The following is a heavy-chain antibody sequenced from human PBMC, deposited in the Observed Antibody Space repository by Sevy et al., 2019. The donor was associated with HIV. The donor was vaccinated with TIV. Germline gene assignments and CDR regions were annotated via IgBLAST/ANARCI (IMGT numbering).Heavy chain of an antibody. CDR1: GYPFTNYG. CDR3: ARVTFLYYIDY. V-gene: IGHV1-18*01. D-gene: IGHD3-22*01. CDR2: MSTYNGNT. J-gene: IGHJ4*02. Sequence: ASVKVSCKTSGYPFTNYGVTWVRQAPGQGLEWMAWMSTYNGNTNYAQKYQGRVTMTTDTSTNTVYMELRSLRSDDTAIYYSARVTFLYYIDYWGQGTLVTVSS.